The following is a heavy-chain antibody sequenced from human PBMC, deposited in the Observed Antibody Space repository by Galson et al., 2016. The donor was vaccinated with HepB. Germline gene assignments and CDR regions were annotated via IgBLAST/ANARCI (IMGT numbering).Heavy chain of an antibody. Sequence: SLRLSCAASGFSFSSYGMHWVRQAPGKGLEWVAVIWFDGSDTYYADSVKGRFTVSRDNSKNTLYLQMNSPRGEDTAVYYCARDEVRFDSGWFDFAYWGQGTLVTVSS. D-gene: IGHD6-19*01. J-gene: IGHJ4*02. CDR1: GFSFSSYG. V-gene: IGHV3-33*08. CDR3: ARDEVRFDSGWFDFAY. CDR2: IWFDGSDT.